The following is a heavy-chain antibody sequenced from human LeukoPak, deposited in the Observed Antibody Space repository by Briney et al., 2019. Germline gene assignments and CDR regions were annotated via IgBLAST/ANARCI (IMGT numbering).Heavy chain of an antibody. J-gene: IGHJ6*03. V-gene: IGHV3-23*01. CDR1: EFTFSHYG. CDR3: AKDGGLLWFGELPRTFYYMDV. CDR2: ISGSGGRT. Sequence: PGGSLRLSCAASEFTFSHYGMTWVRQAPGRGLEWVSTISGSGGRTYPADSVKGRFTISRDNSKNTLYLQMNSLRAEDTAVYYCAKDGGLLWFGELPRTFYYMDVWGKGTTVTVSS. D-gene: IGHD3-10*01.